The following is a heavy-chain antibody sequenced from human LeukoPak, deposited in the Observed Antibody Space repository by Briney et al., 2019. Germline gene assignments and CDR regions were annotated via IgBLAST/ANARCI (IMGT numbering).Heavy chain of an antibody. J-gene: IGHJ3*02. Sequence: GGSLRLSCAASGFTFSSYWMHWVRQAPGKGLVWVLRINSDGSSTSYADSVKGRFTISRDNAKNTLYLQMNSLRAEDTAVYYCAREEFQAFDIWGQGTMVTVSS. CDR3: AREEFQAFDI. D-gene: IGHD3-10*01. CDR1: GFTFSSYW. V-gene: IGHV3-74*01. CDR2: INSDGSST.